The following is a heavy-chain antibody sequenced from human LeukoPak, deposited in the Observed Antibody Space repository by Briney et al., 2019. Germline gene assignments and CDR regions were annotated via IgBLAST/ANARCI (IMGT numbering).Heavy chain of an antibody. J-gene: IGHJ3*02. V-gene: IGHV1-18*01. CDR3: ARDILSVWGILRPYAFYI. Sequence: ASVKVSCKASGYTFTSYGISWVRQAPGQGLEWMGWISAYNGNTNYAQKLQGRVTMTTDTSTSTAYMELRSLRSDDTAVYYCARDILSVWGILRPYAFYIWGQGTMVTVSS. CDR2: ISAYNGNT. CDR1: GYTFTSYG. D-gene: IGHD3-16*01.